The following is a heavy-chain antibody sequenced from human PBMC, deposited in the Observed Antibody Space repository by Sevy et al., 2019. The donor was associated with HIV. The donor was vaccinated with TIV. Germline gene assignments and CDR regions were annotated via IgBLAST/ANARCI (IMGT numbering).Heavy chain of an antibody. J-gene: IGHJ4*02. V-gene: IGHV1-2*02. CDR2: ISPKSGGT. CDR1: GYTFTSYG. Sequence: ASVKVSCKASGYTFTSYGISWVRQAPGQGLEWMGWISPKSGGTKYAQNFQGRFTMTRDTSISTAYMEVTRLRFDDTALYYCAREAGSTYYGLIDFWGQGSLVTVSS. D-gene: IGHD1-26*01. CDR3: AREAGSTYYGLIDF.